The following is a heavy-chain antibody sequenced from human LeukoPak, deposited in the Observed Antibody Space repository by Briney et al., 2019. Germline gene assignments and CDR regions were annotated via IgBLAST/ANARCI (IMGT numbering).Heavy chain of an antibody. D-gene: IGHD2/OR15-2a*01. CDR3: ARGRNPKPHYYYGMDV. J-gene: IGHJ6*02. CDR1: GFTFSSYA. Sequence: GGSLRLSCAASGFTFSSYAMHWVRQAPGKGLEWVAVISYDGGNKYYADSVKGRSTISRDNSKNTLYLQMNSLRAEDTAVYYCARGRNPKPHYYYGMDVWGQGTTVTVSS. CDR2: ISYDGGNK. V-gene: IGHV3-30*04.